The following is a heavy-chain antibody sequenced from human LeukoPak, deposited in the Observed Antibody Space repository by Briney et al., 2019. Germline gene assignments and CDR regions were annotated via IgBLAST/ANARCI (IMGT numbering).Heavy chain of an antibody. CDR1: GGSISGYY. D-gene: IGHD3-16*01. CDR2: IYYTGTT. Sequence: SPSETLSLTCTVSGGSISGYYWTWIRQPPGKALEYIGCIYYTGTTNYNPSLNSRVTISVDTSKNQFALKLSSVTAADTAVYYCARVVGGVGLDYWGQGTLVTVSS. CDR3: ARVVGGVGLDY. J-gene: IGHJ4*02. V-gene: IGHV4-59*01.